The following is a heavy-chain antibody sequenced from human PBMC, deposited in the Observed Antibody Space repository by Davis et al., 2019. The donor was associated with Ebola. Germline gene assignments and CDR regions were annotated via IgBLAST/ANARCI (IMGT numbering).Heavy chain of an antibody. J-gene: IGHJ4*02. CDR1: GFTFSNAW. V-gene: IGHV4-34*01. D-gene: IGHD7-27*01. CDR2: INHSRST. CDR3: ARDLTGDGFFGG. Sequence: ESLKISCAASGFTFSNAWMSWVRQAPGKGLEWVGEINHSRSTNYNPSLKSRVTISVDTSKNQFSLKLSSVTAADTAVYYCARDLTGDGFFGGWGQGTLVTVSS.